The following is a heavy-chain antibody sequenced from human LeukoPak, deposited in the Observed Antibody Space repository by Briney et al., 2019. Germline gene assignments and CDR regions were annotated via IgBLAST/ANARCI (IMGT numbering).Heavy chain of an antibody. CDR2: IDDGGNT. Sequence: SETLSLMCSVYGGSFSDYFWSWIRQPPGKGLEWIGEIDDGGNTNYNPSLMSRVIVSMEKSKKQFSLMMRSVTAADTAVYYCARFSRITRGDWGDAFDLWGQGATVIVSS. CDR1: GGSFSDYF. J-gene: IGHJ3*01. V-gene: IGHV4-34*01. D-gene: IGHD2-21*02. CDR3: ARFSRITRGDWGDAFDL.